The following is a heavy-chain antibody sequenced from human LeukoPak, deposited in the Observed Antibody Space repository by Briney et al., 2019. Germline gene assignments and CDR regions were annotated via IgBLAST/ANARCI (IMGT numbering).Heavy chain of an antibody. CDR2: IIPIFGTA. J-gene: IGHJ4*02. Sequence: GASVKVSCKASGGTFSSYAISWVRQAPGQGLEWMGGIIPIFGTANYAQKFQGRVTITRNTSISTAYMELSSLRSEDTAVYYCARGRRFLEWLLSVPDYWGQGTLATVSS. V-gene: IGHV1-69*05. D-gene: IGHD3-3*01. CDR3: ARGRRFLEWLLSVPDY. CDR1: GGTFSSYA.